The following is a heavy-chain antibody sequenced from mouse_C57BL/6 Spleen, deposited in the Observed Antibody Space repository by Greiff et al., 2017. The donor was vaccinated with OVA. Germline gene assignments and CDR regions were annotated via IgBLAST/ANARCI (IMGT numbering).Heavy chain of an antibody. CDR2: INPNNGGT. CDR3: AEVTNYYAMDY. CDR1: GYTFTDYY. Sequence: VQLQQSGPELVKPGASVKISCKASGYTFTDYYMNWVKQSHGKSLEWIGDINPNNGGTSYNQKFKGKATLTVDKSSSTAYMVLRSLTSEDSAVYYCAEVTNYYAMDYWGQGTSVTVSS. V-gene: IGHV1-26*01. D-gene: IGHD2-2*01. J-gene: IGHJ4*01.